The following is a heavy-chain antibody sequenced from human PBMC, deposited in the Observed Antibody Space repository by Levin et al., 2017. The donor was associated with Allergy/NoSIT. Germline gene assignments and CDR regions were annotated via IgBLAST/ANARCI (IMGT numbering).Heavy chain of an antibody. CDR1: GYTLTELS. J-gene: IGHJ4*02. V-gene: IGHV1-24*01. CDR2: FDPEDGET. CDR3: ATPQEGSTRDYYFDY. D-gene: IGHD3/OR15-3a*01. Sequence: ASVKVSCKVSGYTLTELSMHWVRQAPGKGLEWMGGFDPEDGETIYAQKFQGRVTMTEDTSTDTAYMELSSLRSEDTAVYYCATPQEGSTRDYYFDYWGQGTLVTVSS.